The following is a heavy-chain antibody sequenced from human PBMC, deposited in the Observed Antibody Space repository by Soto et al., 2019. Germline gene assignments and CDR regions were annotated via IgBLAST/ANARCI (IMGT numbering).Heavy chain of an antibody. D-gene: IGHD3-16*01. V-gene: IGHV4-59*01. J-gene: IGHJ5*02. Sequence: SETLSLTCNVSGGSISNYYRTWVRQSPEKGLEWIGYMYYNGNINYNPSLKSRVTISIDTSKNQFSLTLKSVTAADTAVYYCASGGNWFDPWGQGVLVTVSS. CDR3: ASGGNWFDP. CDR1: GGSISNYY. CDR2: MYYNGNI.